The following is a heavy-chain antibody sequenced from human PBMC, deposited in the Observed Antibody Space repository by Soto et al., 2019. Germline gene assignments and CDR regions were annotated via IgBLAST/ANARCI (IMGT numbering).Heavy chain of an antibody. CDR3: GRVDYYDTSGYYY. D-gene: IGHD3-22*01. CDR2: IYSGGST. V-gene: IGHV3-53*04. J-gene: IGHJ4*02. CDR1: GFSVSSNY. Sequence: HPGGSLRLSCAASGFSVSSNYMSWVRQAPGKGLDWVSIIYSGGSTYYADSVKGRFTISRHNSKNTLYLQMNSLRTEDTAVYFCGRVDYYDTSGYYYWGQGTLVTVSS.